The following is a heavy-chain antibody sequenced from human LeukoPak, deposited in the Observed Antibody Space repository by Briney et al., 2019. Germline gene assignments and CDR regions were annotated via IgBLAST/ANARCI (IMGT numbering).Heavy chain of an antibody. CDR2: IYPGDSDT. D-gene: IGHD7-27*01. Sequence: GESLKISCKGSGYSFTSYWIGWVRQMPGKGLEWMGIIYPGDSDTRYSPSFQGQGTISADKSISTAYLQWSSLKASDTAMYYCASTRTGDLNLVDYWGQGTLVTVSS. V-gene: IGHV5-51*01. J-gene: IGHJ4*02. CDR1: GYSFTSYW. CDR3: ASTRTGDLNLVDY.